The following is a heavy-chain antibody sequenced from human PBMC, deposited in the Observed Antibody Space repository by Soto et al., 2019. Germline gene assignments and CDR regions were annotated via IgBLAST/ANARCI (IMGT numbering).Heavy chain of an antibody. CDR2: IYYTGST. J-gene: IGHJ4*02. CDR1: GDASSDHY. Sequence: SETLSPTGPVSGDASSDHYWSWIRQPPGKGLEWIGYIYYTGSTNYNPSLKSRVTISVDTSKNHFTLILSSVTAADTAVYYCARGRRWLDYWGPGSLVTVSS. V-gene: IGHV4-59*11. CDR3: ARGRRWLDY. D-gene: IGHD6-19*01.